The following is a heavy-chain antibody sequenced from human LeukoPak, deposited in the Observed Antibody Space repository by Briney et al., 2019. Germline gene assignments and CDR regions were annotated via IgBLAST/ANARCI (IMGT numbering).Heavy chain of an antibody. J-gene: IGHJ4*02. CDR2: IRYDGSNK. CDR3: VKDNPLDY. D-gene: IGHD1-14*01. V-gene: IGHV3-30*02. Sequence: PGGSLRLSCAASGFTFSSYGMSWVRQAPGKGLEWVAFIRYDGSNKFYADSVKGRVTISRDNSKNTLYLHINSLRVEDTAVYYCVKDNPLDYWGQGTLVIVSS. CDR1: GFTFSSYG.